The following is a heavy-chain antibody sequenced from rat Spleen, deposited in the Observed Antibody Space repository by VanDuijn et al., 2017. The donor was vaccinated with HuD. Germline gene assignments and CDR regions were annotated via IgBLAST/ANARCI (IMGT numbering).Heavy chain of an antibody. CDR1: GFTFSDYY. V-gene: IGHV5S10*01. D-gene: IGHD1-9*01. J-gene: IGHJ2*01. CDR3: TRHGYNSYFDY. CDR2: ISSDGGRN. Sequence: EVQLVESGGGLVQPGRSLKLSCAASGFTFSDYYMAWVRQAPTKGLEWVTTISSDGGRNFYRDSVKGRFTISRDNAKSSLYLQMDSLRSEDTATYYCTRHGYNSYFDYWGLGVMVTVSS.